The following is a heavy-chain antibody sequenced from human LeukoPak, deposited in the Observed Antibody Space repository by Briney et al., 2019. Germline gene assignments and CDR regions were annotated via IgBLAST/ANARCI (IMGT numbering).Heavy chain of an antibody. CDR3: ARGTVVVTAFYYYYMDV. D-gene: IGHD2-21*02. J-gene: IGHJ6*03. CDR1: GYTFTGYY. CDR2: IIPIFGTA. Sequence: SVKVSCKASGYTFTGYYVHWVRQAPGQGLEWMGGIIPIFGTANYAQKFQGRVTITADESTSTAYMELSSLRSEDTAVYYCARGTVVVTAFYYYYMDVWGKGTTVTISS. V-gene: IGHV1-69*13.